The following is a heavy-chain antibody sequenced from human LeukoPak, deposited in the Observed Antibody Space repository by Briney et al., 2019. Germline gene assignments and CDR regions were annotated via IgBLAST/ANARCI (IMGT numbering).Heavy chain of an antibody. Sequence: SETLSLTCTVSGGSISSSNYFWAWIRQPRIRQPPGKGLEWIGSISYSGRTYYNPSLKSRVTISVDSSKNQFSLKLSSVTAADTAVYYCARMFLGYSEMVYEDYWGQGTLVTVSS. CDR1: GGSISSSNYF. CDR2: ISYSGRT. V-gene: IGHV4-39*07. D-gene: IGHD2-8*01. CDR3: ARMFLGYSEMVYEDY. J-gene: IGHJ4*02.